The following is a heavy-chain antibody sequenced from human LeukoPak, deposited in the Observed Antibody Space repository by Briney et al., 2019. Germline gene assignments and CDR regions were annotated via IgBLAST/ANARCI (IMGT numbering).Heavy chain of an antibody. CDR1: GFTFSSYW. V-gene: IGHV3-74*01. Sequence: GGSLRLSCAASGFTFSSYWMHWVRQAPGKGLVWVSRINTDGSSTSYADSVKGRFTISRDNAKNSLYLQMNSLRAEDTAVYYCARYYYDDSGYYAGAYWGQGTLVTVSS. CDR2: INTDGSST. D-gene: IGHD3-22*01. CDR3: ARYYYDDSGYYAGAY. J-gene: IGHJ4*02.